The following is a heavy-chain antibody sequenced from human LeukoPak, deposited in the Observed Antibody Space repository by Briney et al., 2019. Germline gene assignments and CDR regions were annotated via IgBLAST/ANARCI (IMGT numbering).Heavy chain of an antibody. V-gene: IGHV4-61*02. CDR3: ARALFSYWFDP. CDR1: GGSSSSGSYY. J-gene: IGHJ5*02. CDR2: IYTSGST. D-gene: IGHD3-10*01. Sequence: SETLSLTCTVSGGSSSSGSYYWSWIRQPAGKGLEWIGRIYTSGSTNYNPSLKSRVTISVDTSKNQFSLKLSSVTAADTAVYYYARALFSYWFDPWGQGTLVTVSS.